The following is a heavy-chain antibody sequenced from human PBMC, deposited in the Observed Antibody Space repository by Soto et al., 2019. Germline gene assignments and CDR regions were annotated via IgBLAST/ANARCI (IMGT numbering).Heavy chain of an antibody. CDR3: ARLLGYVDYVLDY. V-gene: IGHV4-4*02. CDR1: GGSISSSNW. D-gene: IGHD4-17*01. CDR2: IYHSGIT. J-gene: IGHJ4*02. Sequence: SETLSLTCAVSGGSISSSNWWSWVRQPPGKGLEWIGEIYHSGITNYNPSLTSRVTISVDKPKNQFSLKLSSVTAADTAVYYWARLLGYVDYVLDYLAQGTLVTVSS.